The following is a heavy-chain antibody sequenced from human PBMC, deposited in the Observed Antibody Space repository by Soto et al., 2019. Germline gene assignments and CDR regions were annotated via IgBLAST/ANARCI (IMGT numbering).Heavy chain of an antibody. CDR3: VKNTTI. V-gene: IGHV4-30-4*01. Sequence: QVQLQESGPGLVKPSQTLSLTCTVSGGSISSDDFYWSWIRQTPERGLEWIGYISFTGTTFYNPSLRRRVAMSADTSSNQFSLRLSSVTAADTAIYYCVKNTTIWGRGTLVTVSS. D-gene: IGHD1-26*01. J-gene: IGHJ4*02. CDR1: GGSISSDDFY. CDR2: ISFTGTT.